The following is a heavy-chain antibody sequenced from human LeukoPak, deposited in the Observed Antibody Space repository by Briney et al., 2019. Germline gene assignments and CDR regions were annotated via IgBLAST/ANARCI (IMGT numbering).Heavy chain of an antibody. V-gene: IGHV1-2*02. J-gene: IGHJ4*02. Sequence: GASVKVSCKASGYTFTGYYMHWVRQAPGQGLEWMGWINPNSGGTNYAQKFQGRVTMTRDTSISTAYMELSRLRSDDTAVYYCARASGSGSVSSPYYFDYWGQGTLVTVSS. CDR1: GYTFTGYY. CDR3: ARASGSGSVSSPYYFDY. CDR2: INPNSGGT. D-gene: IGHD3-10*01.